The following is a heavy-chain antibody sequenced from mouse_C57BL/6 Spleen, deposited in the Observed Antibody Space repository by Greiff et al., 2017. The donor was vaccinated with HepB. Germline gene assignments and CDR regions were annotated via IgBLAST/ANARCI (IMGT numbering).Heavy chain of an antibody. J-gene: IGHJ3*01. V-gene: IGHV1-26*01. CDR3: ARNWASFAY. Sequence: VQLQQSGPELVKPGASVKISCKASGYTFTDYYMNWVKQSHGKSLEWIGDINPNNGGTSYNQKFKGKATLTVDKSSSTAYMELRSLTSEDSAVYYCARNWASFAYWGQGTLVTVSA. CDR2: INPNNGGT. D-gene: IGHD4-1*01. CDR1: GYTFTDYY.